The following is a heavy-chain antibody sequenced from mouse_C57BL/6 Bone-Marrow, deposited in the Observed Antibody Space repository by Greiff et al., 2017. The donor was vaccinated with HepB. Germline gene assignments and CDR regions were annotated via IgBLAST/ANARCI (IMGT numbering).Heavy chain of an antibody. CDR2: IDPSDSYT. V-gene: IGHV1-50*01. CDR1: GYTFTSYW. CDR3: VVTTVVHFDY. J-gene: IGHJ2*01. Sequence: VKLQEPGAELVKPGASVKLSCKASGYTFTSYWMQWVKQRPGQGLEWIGEIDPSDSYTNYNQKFKGKATLTVDTSSSTAYMQLSSLTSEYSAVYYCVVTTVVHFDYWGQGTTLTVSS. D-gene: IGHD1-1*01.